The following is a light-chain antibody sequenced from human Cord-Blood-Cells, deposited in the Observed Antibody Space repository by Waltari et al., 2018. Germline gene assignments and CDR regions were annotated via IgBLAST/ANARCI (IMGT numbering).Light chain of an antibody. CDR1: QGVSSN. Sequence: EIVMTQSPATLSVSPGERATLSCRASQGVSSNLAWYQQKPGQAPRLLIYGASARATGIPARFSGSGSGTEFTLTISSLKSEDFAVYYCQQYNNWWTFGQGTKVEIK. CDR2: GAS. V-gene: IGKV3-15*01. CDR3: QQYNNWWT. J-gene: IGKJ1*01.